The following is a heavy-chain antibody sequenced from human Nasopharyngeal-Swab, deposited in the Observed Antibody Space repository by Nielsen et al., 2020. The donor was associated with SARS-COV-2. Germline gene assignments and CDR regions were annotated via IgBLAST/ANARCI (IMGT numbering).Heavy chain of an antibody. J-gene: IGHJ4*02. CDR2: IRSKGHNYAT. CDR3: TRCGGGCYSGRDY. V-gene: IGHV3-73*01. CDR1: GFTFSDSA. Sequence: GGSLRLSCAASGFTFSDSAIHWVRQASGEGLEWVARIRSKGHNYATAYSASVKGRFIIFRDDPTNTAYLQMNSLKTEDTAMYYCTRCGGGCYSGRDYWGQGTLVTVSS. D-gene: IGHD2-15*01.